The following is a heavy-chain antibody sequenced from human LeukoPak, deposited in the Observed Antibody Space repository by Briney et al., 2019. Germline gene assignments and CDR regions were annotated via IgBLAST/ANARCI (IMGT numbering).Heavy chain of an antibody. Sequence: RASVKVSCKASGGTFSSYAISWVRQAPGQGLEWMGWISAYNGNTNYAQKLQGRVTMTTDTSTSTAYMELRSLRSDDTAVYYCARTPLTIFGVVDDYWGQGTLVTVSS. CDR3: ARTPLTIFGVVDDY. V-gene: IGHV1-18*01. CDR1: GGTFSSYA. J-gene: IGHJ4*02. CDR2: ISAYNGNT. D-gene: IGHD3-3*01.